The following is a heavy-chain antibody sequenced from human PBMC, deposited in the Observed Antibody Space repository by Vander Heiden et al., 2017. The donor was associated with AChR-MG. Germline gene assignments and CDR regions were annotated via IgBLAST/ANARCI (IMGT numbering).Heavy chain of an antibody. J-gene: IGHJ5*02. CDR2: IIPIFGTA. V-gene: IGHV1-69*01. D-gene: IGHD1-1*01. CDR3: ANEEGYTKNWFDP. CDR1: GGTFSRYT. Sequence: QVQLVQSGAEVKKPGSSVTVSCKASGGTFSRYTISWVRQAPGQGLEWMGGIIPIFGTANYAQKFQGRVTITADESTSTAYMELSSLRSEDTAVYYCANEEGYTKNWFDPWGQGTLVTVSS.